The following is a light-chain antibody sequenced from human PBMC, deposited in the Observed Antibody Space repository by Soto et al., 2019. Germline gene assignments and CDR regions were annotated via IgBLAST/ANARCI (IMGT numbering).Light chain of an antibody. CDR1: QVIGSRY. CDR3: QQFGSSIPHT. V-gene: IGKV3-20*01. J-gene: IGKJ2*01. CDR2: GAS. Sequence: EIAMTQSQATLCLSPGEGATLSCRASQVIGSRYLAWYHQKSGQAPRLLIYGASSRATGIPDRFSDSGSGTDFTLTISRLEPEDFGVYYCQQFGSSIPHTFGQGTKVDIK.